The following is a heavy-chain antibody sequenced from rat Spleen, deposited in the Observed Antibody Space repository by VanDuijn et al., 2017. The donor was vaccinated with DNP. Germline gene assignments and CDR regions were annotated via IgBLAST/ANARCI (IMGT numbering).Heavy chain of an antibody. V-gene: IGHV5-31*01. J-gene: IGHJ3*01. CDR2: INNIGGTT. Sequence: EVQLVESGGGLVQPGRSLKLSCVASGFTFNNYWMTWIRQAPGKGLEWVASINNIGGTTYYPDSVKGRFTISRDNAKSTLYLQMNSLRSEDTATYYCAKGMYTTGWGAYWGQGTLVTVSS. D-gene: IGHD1-6*01. CDR1: GFTFNNYW. CDR3: AKGMYTTGWGAY.